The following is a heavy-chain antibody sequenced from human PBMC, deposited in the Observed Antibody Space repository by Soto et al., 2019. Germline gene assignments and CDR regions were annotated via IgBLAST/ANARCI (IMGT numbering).Heavy chain of an antibody. Sequence: SETLSLTCVVSGYSISDGDYWAWIRQPPGKGLEWIGSIYHSVSTDYNQSLKSRVSISVDTSKNKFSLKLNSVSAADTAVYYCARESFYGWFSWGAHWGQGPLVTVSS. V-gene: IGHV4-38-2*02. D-gene: IGHD3-16*02. J-gene: IGHJ4*02. CDR1: GYSISDGDY. CDR2: IYHSVST. CDR3: ARESFYGWFSWGAH.